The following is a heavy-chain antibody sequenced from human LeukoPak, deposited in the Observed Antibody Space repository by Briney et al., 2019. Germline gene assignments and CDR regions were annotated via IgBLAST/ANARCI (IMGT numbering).Heavy chain of an antibody. V-gene: IGHV1-69*04. Sequence: SVKVSCKASGGTFSSYAISWVRQAPGQGLEWMGRIIPILGIANYAQKFQGRVTITADKSTSTAYMELSSLRSEDTAVYYCARDARGYYDLSFDYWRQGTLVTVSS. J-gene: IGHJ4*02. D-gene: IGHD3-22*01. CDR2: IIPILGIA. CDR3: ARDARGYYDLSFDY. CDR1: GGTFSSYA.